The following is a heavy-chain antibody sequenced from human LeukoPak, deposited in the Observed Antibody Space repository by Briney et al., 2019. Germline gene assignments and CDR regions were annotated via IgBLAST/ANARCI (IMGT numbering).Heavy chain of an antibody. CDR1: GGSISSSSYY. Sequence: PSETLSLTCTVSGGSISSSSYYWGWIRQPPGKGLEWIGSIYYSGSTYYNPSLKNRVTISVDTSKNQFSLKLSSVTAADTAVYYCARKVNPGEYYFDYWGQGTLVTVSS. CDR2: IYYSGST. D-gene: IGHD7-27*01. CDR3: ARKVNPGEYYFDY. V-gene: IGHV4-39*07. J-gene: IGHJ4*02.